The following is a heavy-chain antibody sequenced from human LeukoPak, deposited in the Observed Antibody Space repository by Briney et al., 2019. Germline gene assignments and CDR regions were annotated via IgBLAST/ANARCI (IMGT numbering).Heavy chain of an antibody. D-gene: IGHD3-9*01. Sequence: ASVKVSCKASGYTFTSYDINWVRQATGQGLEWMGWMNPNSGNTGYAQKFQGRVTITRNTSISTAYMELSSLRSEDTAVYYCARKDILTGYLGFDYWGQGTLVTVSS. CDR1: GYTFTSYD. CDR3: ARKDILTGYLGFDY. CDR2: MNPNSGNT. V-gene: IGHV1-8*03. J-gene: IGHJ4*02.